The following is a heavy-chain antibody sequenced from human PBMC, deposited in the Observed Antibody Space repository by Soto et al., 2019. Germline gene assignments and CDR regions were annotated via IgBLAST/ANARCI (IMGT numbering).Heavy chain of an antibody. CDR1: GGSVSSGSYY. V-gene: IGHV4-61*01. CDR2: IYYSGST. D-gene: IGHD6-13*01. CDR3: ASSGTVAAADPWYFDY. Sequence: SGTLSLACTVSGGSVSSGSYYWSWIRQPPGKGLEWIGYIYYSGSTNYNPSLKSRVTISVDTSKNQFSLKLSSVTAADTAVYYCASSGTVAAADPWYFDYWGQGTLVTVSS. J-gene: IGHJ4*02.